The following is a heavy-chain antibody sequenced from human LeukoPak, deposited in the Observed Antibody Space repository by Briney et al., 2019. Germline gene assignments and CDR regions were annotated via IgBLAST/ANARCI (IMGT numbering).Heavy chain of an antibody. Sequence: SETLSLTCAVYGGSFSGYYWSWIRQPPGKGLEWIGEINHSGSTNYNPSLKSRVTISVDTSKNQFSLKLSSVTAADTAVYYCARVRKGGVKARRNWFDPWGQGTLVTVSS. CDR2: INHSGST. CDR1: GGSFSGYY. V-gene: IGHV4-34*01. J-gene: IGHJ5*02. D-gene: IGHD3-16*01. CDR3: ARVRKGGVKARRNWFDP.